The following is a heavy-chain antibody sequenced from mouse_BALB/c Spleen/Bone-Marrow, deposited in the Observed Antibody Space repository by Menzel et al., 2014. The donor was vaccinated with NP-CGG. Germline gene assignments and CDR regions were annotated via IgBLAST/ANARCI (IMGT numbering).Heavy chain of an antibody. V-gene: IGHV5-17*02. CDR3: TRGGNWDDFDS. CDR1: GFTFSSFG. CDR2: ISSGSRTI. J-gene: IGHJ2*01. D-gene: IGHD4-1*01. Sequence: EVQLVESGGGLVQPGGSRKLSCAASGFTFSSFGMHWVRQAPEKGLEGAASISSGSRTIFYADTVKGRFTVSRDNPKNSLFLQMTSLRSEDTAMYFCTRGGNWDDFDSWGQGTTLTVSS.